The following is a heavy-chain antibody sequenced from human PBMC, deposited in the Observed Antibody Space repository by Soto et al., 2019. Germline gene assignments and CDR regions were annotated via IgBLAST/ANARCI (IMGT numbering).Heavy chain of an antibody. J-gene: IGHJ4*02. CDR1: GFTFSDYY. CDR3: AREGGSSSWYVVY. CDR2: ISSSGSTI. V-gene: IGHV3-11*01. Sequence: QVQLVESGGGLVKPGGSLRLSCAASGFTFSDYYMSWIRQAPGKGLEWVSYISSSGSTIYYADAVKGRFTISRDNAKNSLYRQMNSMRADETAVYYCAREGGSSSWYVVYWGQGTLVTVST. D-gene: IGHD6-13*01.